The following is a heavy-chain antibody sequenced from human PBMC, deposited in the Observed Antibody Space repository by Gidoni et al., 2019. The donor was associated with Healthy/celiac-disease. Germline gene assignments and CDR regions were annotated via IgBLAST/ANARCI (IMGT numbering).Heavy chain of an antibody. CDR1: GVTFSSYA. CDR3: AKLGSNHYSDAFDI. Sequence: EVQLLESGGGWVQPGGSLRLSWAASGVTFSSYAMSWVRQAPGKGLECVSAISGSGGSTYYADSVKGRFTISRDNSKNTLYLQMNSLRAEDTAVYYCAKLGSNHYSDAFDIWGQGTMVTVSS. D-gene: IGHD2-15*01. V-gene: IGHV3-23*01. J-gene: IGHJ3*02. CDR2: ISGSGGST.